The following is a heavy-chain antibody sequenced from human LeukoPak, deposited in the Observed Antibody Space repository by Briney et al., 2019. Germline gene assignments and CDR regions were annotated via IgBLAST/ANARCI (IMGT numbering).Heavy chain of an antibody. J-gene: IGHJ4*02. D-gene: IGHD1-14*01. CDR2: FYYRGST. CDR1: GGSISSYY. Sequence: SETLSLTCTVSGGSISSYYWSWIRQPPGKGLEWIGYFYYRGSTNYNPSLKSRVTISLDTSKNQFSLRLRSVTAADTAVYYCARHSGTLGYFDYWGQGTRVTVSS. V-gene: IGHV4-59*12. CDR3: ARHSGTLGYFDY.